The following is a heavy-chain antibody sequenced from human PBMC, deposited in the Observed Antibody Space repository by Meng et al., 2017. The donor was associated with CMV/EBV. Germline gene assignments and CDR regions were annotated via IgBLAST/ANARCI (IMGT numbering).Heavy chain of an antibody. D-gene: IGHD1-26*01. Sequence: QGQLQQWGVGLLKPSETLSLTCAVYGGSFSGYYWSWIRQPPGKGLEWIGEINHSGSTNYNPSLKSRVTISVDTSKNQFSLKLSSVTAADTAVYYCARGVGGWFDPWGQGTLVTVSS. CDR3: ARGVGGWFDP. J-gene: IGHJ5*02. V-gene: IGHV4-34*01. CDR1: GGSFSGYY. CDR2: INHSGST.